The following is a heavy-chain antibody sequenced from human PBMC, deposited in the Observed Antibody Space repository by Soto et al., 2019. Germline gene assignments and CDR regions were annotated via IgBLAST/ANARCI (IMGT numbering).Heavy chain of an antibody. V-gene: IGHV3-15*01. CDR1: GFTFRTAW. CDR2: IKSKGDGGTT. CDR3: ATGRGGSNYWGH. J-gene: IGHJ4*02. Sequence: EVQLVESGGGLVKPGGSLRLSCAASGFTFRTAWISWVRQAPGKGLEWVGRIKSKGDGGTTDYAAPVKGRFTISRDDSEDTVYLQMNGLTVEDTAVYFRATGRGGSNYWGHWGQGTPVTVSS. D-gene: IGHD1-26*01.